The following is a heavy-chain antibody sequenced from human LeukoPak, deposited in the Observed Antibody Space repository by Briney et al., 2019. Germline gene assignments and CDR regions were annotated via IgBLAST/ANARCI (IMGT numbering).Heavy chain of an antibody. CDR2: INPNSGGT. CDR3: ARVKTGILTGYYHAFDI. Sequence: ASVKVSCKASGYTFTGYYMHWVRQAPGQGLEWMGWINPNSGGTNYAQKFQGRVTMTRDTSISTAYMELSRLRSDDTAVYYCARVKTGILTGYYHAFDIWGQGTMVTVSS. V-gene: IGHV1-2*02. D-gene: IGHD3-9*01. J-gene: IGHJ3*02. CDR1: GYTFTGYY.